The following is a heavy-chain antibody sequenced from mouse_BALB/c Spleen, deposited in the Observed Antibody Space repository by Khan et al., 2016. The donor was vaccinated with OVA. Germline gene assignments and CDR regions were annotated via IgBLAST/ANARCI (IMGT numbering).Heavy chain of an antibody. J-gene: IGHJ3*01. CDR2: VNPNTGGT. Sequence: IQLVQSGPDLVKPGASVKISCKASGYSFTLYYMSWVKQSHGKSLEWIGRVNPNTGGTDYNQEFKGKAILTVDKSSNTAYMELRRLTSEDSAVXYCARGYDFFAYWGQGTLVTVSA. CDR3: ARGYDFFAY. V-gene: IGHV1-26*01. CDR1: GYSFTLYY. D-gene: IGHD2-14*01.